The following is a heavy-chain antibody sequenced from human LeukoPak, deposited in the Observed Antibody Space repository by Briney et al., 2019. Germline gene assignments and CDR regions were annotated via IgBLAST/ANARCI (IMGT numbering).Heavy chain of an antibody. D-gene: IGHD2-2*01. CDR2: IYYSGST. CDR1: GGSISSSSYY. V-gene: IGHV4-39*07. J-gene: IGHJ5*02. CDR3: ARERRAGWYCSSTSCPNWFDP. Sequence: SETLSLTCTVSGGSISSSSYYWGWLRQPPGKGLEWIGSIYYSGSTYYNPSLKSRVTISVDTSKNQFSLKLSSVTAADTAVYYCARERRAGWYCSSTSCPNWFDPWGQGTLVTVSS.